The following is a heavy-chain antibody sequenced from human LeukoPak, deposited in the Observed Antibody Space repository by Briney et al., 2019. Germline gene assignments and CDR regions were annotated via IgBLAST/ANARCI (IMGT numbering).Heavy chain of an antibody. CDR1: GFTFSSYW. CDR3: ARVSGDGESSYRALDI. V-gene: IGHV3-7*01. J-gene: IGHJ3*02. D-gene: IGHD1-26*01. CDR2: IKQDGSEI. Sequence: PGGSLRLSCAASGFTFSSYWMSWVRQAPGKGLEWVANIKQDGSEINYVDSVKGRFTISRDNAKNSLYLQMNSLRVEDTAVYYCARVSGDGESSYRALDIWGQGTMVTVSS.